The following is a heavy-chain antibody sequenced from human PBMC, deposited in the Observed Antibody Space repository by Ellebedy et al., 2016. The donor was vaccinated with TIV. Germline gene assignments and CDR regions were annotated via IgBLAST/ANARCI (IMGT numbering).Heavy chain of an antibody. J-gene: IGHJ4*02. CDR3: VPSMVVAFEY. CDR2: ISNNGGST. D-gene: IGHD2-21*01. Sequence: PGGSLRLSCSASGLTFRNYAMHWVRQAPGKGLEYVSAISNNGGSTYYADSVKGRFTISRDNSKNTLYLQMSSLTPEDTAVYYCVPSMVVAFEYWGQGTLVTVSS. CDR1: GLTFRNYA. V-gene: IGHV3-64D*09.